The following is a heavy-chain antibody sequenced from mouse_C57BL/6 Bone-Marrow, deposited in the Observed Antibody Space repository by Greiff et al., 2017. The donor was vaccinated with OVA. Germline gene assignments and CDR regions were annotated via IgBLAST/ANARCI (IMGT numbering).Heavy chain of an antibody. V-gene: IGHV14-4*01. J-gene: IGHJ1*03. CDR2: IDPENGDT. Sequence: DVQLVESGAELVRPGASVKLSCTASGFNIKDDYMHWVKQRPEQGLEWIGWIDPENGDTEYASKFQGKATITADTSSNTAYLQLSSLTSEDTAVYYCTTFYDGYHPHWYFDVWGTGTTVTVSS. CDR1: GFNIKDDY. D-gene: IGHD2-3*01. CDR3: TTFYDGYHPHWYFDV.